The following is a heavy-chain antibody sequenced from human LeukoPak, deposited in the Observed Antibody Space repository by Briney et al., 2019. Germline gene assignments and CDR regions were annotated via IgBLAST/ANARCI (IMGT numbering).Heavy chain of an antibody. CDR1: GFTFSSYS. Sequence: TGGSLRLSCASSGFTFSSYSMNWVRQAPGKGLEWVSSISSGRSYIYYADSVKGRFTIPRDNSKNTLYLQMNSLRAEDTAVYYCAREAAGEAVAGAWYFDLWGRGTLVTVSS. D-gene: IGHD6-19*01. CDR2: ISSGRSYI. J-gene: IGHJ2*01. CDR3: AREAAGEAVAGAWYFDL. V-gene: IGHV3-21*04.